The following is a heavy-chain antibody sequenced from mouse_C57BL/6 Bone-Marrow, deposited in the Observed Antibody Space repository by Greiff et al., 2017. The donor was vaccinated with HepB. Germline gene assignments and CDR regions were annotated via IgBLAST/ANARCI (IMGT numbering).Heavy chain of an antibody. CDR3: ARWGDGYYPAWFAY. J-gene: IGHJ3*01. V-gene: IGHV1-64*01. Sequence: QVQLQQPGAELVKPGASVKLSCKASGYTFTSYWMHWVKPRPGQGLEWIGMIHPNSGSTNYNEKFKSKATLTVDKSSSTAYMQLSSLTSEDSAVYYCARWGDGYYPAWFAYWGQGTLVTVSA. CDR1: GYTFTSYW. D-gene: IGHD2-3*01. CDR2: IHPNSGST.